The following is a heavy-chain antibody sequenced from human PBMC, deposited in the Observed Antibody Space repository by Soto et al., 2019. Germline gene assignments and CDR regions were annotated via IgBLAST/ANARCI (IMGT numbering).Heavy chain of an antibody. D-gene: IGHD2-15*01. V-gene: IGHV3-66*01. J-gene: IGHJ6*04. CDR1: GFTVSTKY. CDR3: ARDDVLCDGGRCYGVLLDV. Sequence: GGSLRLSCAASGFTVSTKYMSWVRQAPGKGLEWVSVIYSGGSTFYADSVRGRFTISRDNSKNTVNLQMNSLRAEDTAVYYCARDDVLCDGGRCYGVLLDVWGKGTTVTVSS. CDR2: IYSGGST.